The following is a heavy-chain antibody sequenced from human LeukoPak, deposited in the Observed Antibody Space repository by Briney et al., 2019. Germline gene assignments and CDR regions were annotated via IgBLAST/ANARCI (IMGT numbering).Heavy chain of an antibody. CDR1: GFTFSDYW. Sequence: GGTLRLSCTASGFTFSDYWMTWVRQAPGKGLEWVANIKQDGSAKYYVDSVKGRFTISRDNAKNSLYLQMDSLRVEDTATYYCARWRGSTSERSDYWGQGTLVTVSS. CDR2: IKQDGSAK. D-gene: IGHD2-2*01. J-gene: IGHJ4*02. V-gene: IGHV3-7*01. CDR3: ARWRGSTSERSDY.